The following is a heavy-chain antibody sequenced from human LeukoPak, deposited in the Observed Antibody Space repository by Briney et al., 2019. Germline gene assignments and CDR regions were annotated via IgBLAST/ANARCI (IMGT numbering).Heavy chain of an antibody. V-gene: IGHV3-11*01. CDR3: ARRRDYFDY. Sequence: GGSLRLSCVVSGFDLSDYYMSWIRQAPGKGLEWISYISSSGGNIYFADSVKGRSTMSRDNAGGSLYLQMNSLTADDTAIYYCARRRDYFDYWGQGTLVTVSS. J-gene: IGHJ4*01. CDR1: GFDLSDYY. CDR2: ISSSGGNI.